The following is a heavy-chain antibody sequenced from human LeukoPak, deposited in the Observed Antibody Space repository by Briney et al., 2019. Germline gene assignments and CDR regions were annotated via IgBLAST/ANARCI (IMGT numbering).Heavy chain of an antibody. Sequence: SQTLSLTCAVSGGSNSSGGYSLSWIRQPPGKGLEWIAYIYHSGSTYYNPSLKSRVTISVDRSKNQFSLKLSSVTAADTTVYYCARADVWFGEIGRFDYWGQGTLVTVSS. D-gene: IGHD3-10*01. CDR1: GGSNSSGGYS. J-gene: IGHJ4*02. V-gene: IGHV4-30-2*01. CDR3: ARADVWFGEIGRFDY. CDR2: IYHSGST.